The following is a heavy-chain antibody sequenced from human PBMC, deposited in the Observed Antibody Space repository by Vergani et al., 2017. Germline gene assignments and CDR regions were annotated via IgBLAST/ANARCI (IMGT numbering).Heavy chain of an antibody. CDR3: ARDGASDAQLLQSAFDI. J-gene: IGHJ3*02. V-gene: IGHV3-48*02. Sequence: EVQLVESGGGLVQPGGSLRLSCAASGFTFSSYSMNWVRQAPGKGLEWVSYISSSSSTIYYADSVKGRFTISRDNAKNSLYLQMNSLRDEDTAVYYCARDGASDAQLLQSAFDIWGQGTMVTVSS. CDR2: ISSSSSTI. D-gene: IGHD3-22*01. CDR1: GFTFSSYS.